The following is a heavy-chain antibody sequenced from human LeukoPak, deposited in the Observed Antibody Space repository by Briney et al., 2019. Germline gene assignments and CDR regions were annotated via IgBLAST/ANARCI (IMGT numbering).Heavy chain of an antibody. Sequence: GASVKVSCKASGYTFPSYFMHWVRQAPGQGLEWMGIINPTGGSTTYAQKFQGRVTMTRDTSTSTVYMELSSLRSEDTAVYYCARVADVYGMDVWGQGTTVTVSS. CDR3: ARVADVYGMDV. CDR2: INPTGGST. V-gene: IGHV1-46*01. CDR1: GYTFPSYF. J-gene: IGHJ6*02.